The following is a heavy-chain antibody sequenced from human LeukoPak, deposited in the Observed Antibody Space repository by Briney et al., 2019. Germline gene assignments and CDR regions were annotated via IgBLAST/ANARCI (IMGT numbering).Heavy chain of an antibody. CDR3: ARRPAAAGPGYWFDR. D-gene: IGHD6-13*01. V-gene: IGHV5-51*01. CDR1: GYSFTSYW. J-gene: IGHJ5*02. CDR2: IYPGDSDT. Sequence: GESPKISCKDSGYSFTSYWIGWVRQMPGKGLEWMGIIYPGDSDTRYSPSFQGQVTISADKSISTAYLQWSSLKASDTAMYYCARRPAAAGPGYWFDRWGEGTLVSVSS.